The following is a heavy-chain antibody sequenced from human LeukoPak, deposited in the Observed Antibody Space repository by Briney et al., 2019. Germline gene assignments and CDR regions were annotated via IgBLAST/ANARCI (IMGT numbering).Heavy chain of an antibody. J-gene: IGHJ4*02. CDR2: ISYDGSNK. V-gene: IGHV3-30-3*01. Sequence: GGSLRLSCAASGFTFSSYAMSWVRQAPGKGLEWVAVISYDGSNKYYADSVKGRFTISRDNSKNTLYLQMNSLRAEDTAVYYCARDRTYYDFAGDYWGQGTLVTVSS. CDR1: GFTFSSYA. CDR3: ARDRTYYDFAGDY. D-gene: IGHD3-3*01.